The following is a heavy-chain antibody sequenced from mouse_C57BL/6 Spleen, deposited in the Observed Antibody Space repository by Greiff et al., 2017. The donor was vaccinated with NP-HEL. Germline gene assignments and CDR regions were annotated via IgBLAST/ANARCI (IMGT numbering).Heavy chain of an antibody. V-gene: IGHV1-19*01. J-gene: IGHJ2*01. CDR1: GYTFTDYY. Sequence: VQLKESGPVLVKPGASVTMSCKASGYTFTDYYMNWVKQSHGKSLEWIGVINPYNGGTSYNQKFKGKATLTVDKSSSTAYMELNSLTSEDSAVDYCARETTVVATGFDYWGQGTTLTVSS. CDR3: ARETTVVATGFDY. D-gene: IGHD1-1*01. CDR2: INPYNGGT.